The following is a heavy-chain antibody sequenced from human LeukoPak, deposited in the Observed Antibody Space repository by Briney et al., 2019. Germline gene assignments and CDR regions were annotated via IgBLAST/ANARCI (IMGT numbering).Heavy chain of an antibody. V-gene: IGHV7-4-1*02. J-gene: IGHJ4*02. CDR2: IHHSTGNP. CDR1: GYTFTNYA. Sequence: GASVKVSCKASGYTFTNYAMNWVRQAPGQGLEWMGWIHHSTGNPTYAQGFTGRFVFSLDTSVSTTYLQISSLKAEDTTVYYCARAFQSLGGLSLPDYWGQGTLVTVSS. CDR3: ARAFQSLGGLSLPDY. D-gene: IGHD3-16*02.